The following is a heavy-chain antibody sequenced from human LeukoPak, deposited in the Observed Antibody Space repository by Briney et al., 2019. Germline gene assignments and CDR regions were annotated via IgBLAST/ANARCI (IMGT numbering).Heavy chain of an antibody. CDR1: GFTFSSYS. J-gene: IGHJ4*02. Sequence: GGSLRLSCAASGFTFSSYSMNWVRQAPGKGLEWVSSISSSSSYIYYADSVKGRFTISRDNAKNSLYLQMNSLRAEDTAVYYCAREERYYYDSSGHRWSFDYWGQGTLVTVSS. D-gene: IGHD3-22*01. V-gene: IGHV3-21*01. CDR2: ISSSSSYI. CDR3: AREERYYYDSSGHRWSFDY.